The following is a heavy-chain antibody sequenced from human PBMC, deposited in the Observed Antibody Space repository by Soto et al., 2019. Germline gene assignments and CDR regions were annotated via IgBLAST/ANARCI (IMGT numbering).Heavy chain of an antibody. CDR2: INSDGSST. V-gene: IGHV3-74*01. Sequence: GGSLRLSCAASGFTFSTYWMQWVRQAPGKGLVWVSRINSDGSSTSYADSVKGRFTVSRDNAKNTLYLQMNSLRAEDTAVYFCARDDSDYVWGSFRYFDCWGQGTQVTVSS. J-gene: IGHJ4*02. CDR1: GFTFSTYW. D-gene: IGHD3-16*01. CDR3: ARDDSDYVWGSFRYFDC.